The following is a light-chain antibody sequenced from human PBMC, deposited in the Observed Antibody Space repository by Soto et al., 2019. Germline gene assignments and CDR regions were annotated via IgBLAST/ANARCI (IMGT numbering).Light chain of an antibody. V-gene: IGLV2-11*01. Sequence: QSALTQPRSVSGSTGQSVTISCTGTSSDVGGYNYVSWYQQHPGKAPKLMIYDVSKRPSGVPDRFSGSKSGNTASLTISGLQAEDEADYYCCSYAGSSTPYVFGTGTKVTVL. CDR3: CSYAGSSTPYV. J-gene: IGLJ1*01. CDR2: DVS. CDR1: SSDVGGYNY.